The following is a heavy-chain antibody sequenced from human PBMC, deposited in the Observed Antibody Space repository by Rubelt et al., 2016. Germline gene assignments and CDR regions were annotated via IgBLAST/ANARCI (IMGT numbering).Heavy chain of an antibody. CDR3: ARGITGTTLHHDAFDI. CDR1: GGTFSSYA. V-gene: IGHV1-18*01. Sequence: QVQLVQSGAEVKKPGSSVKVSCKASGGTFSSYAISWVRQAPGQGLEWMGWISAYNGNTNYAQKLQGRVTMTKDTSTSKAYMGLRSLRSDDTAVYYCARGITGTTLHHDAFDIRGQGTMVTVSS. D-gene: IGHD1-7*01. CDR2: ISAYNGNT. J-gene: IGHJ3*02.